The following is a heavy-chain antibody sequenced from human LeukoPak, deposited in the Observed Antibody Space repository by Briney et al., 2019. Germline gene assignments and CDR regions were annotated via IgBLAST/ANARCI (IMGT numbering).Heavy chain of an antibody. J-gene: IGHJ3*02. V-gene: IGHV1-69*05. CDR3: ASRNDILTGDAFDI. CDR1: GGTFSSYA. CDR2: IIPIFGTA. Sequence: SVKVSCKASGGTFSSYAISWVRQAPGQGLEWMGGIIPIFGTANYAQKFQGRVTITTDESTSTAYMELSSLRSEDTAVYYCASRNDILTGDAFDIWGQGTMVTVSS. D-gene: IGHD3-9*01.